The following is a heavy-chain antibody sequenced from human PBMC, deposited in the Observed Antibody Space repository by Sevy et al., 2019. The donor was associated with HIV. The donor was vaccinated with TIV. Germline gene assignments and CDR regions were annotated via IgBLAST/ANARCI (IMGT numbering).Heavy chain of an antibody. CDR1: GFTFSSYA. CDR2: ISGSGGST. J-gene: IGHJ5*02. D-gene: IGHD3-3*01. V-gene: IGHV3-23*01. CDR3: AKDRGFWSGYDWFDP. Sequence: GGSLRLSCAASGFTFSSYAMSWVRQAPGEGLEWVSAISGSGGSTYYADSVKGRFTISRDNSKNTLYLQMNSLRAEDTAVYYCAKDRGFWSGYDWFDPWGQGTLVTVSS.